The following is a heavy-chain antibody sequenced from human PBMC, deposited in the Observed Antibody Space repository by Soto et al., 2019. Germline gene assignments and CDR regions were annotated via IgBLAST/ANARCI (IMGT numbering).Heavy chain of an antibody. CDR2: ISSHGRDI. V-gene: IGHV3-21*06. CDR1: GFTFTSDS. D-gene: IGHD6-19*01. Sequence: EVQLVESGGGLVKPGGSVRLSCEASGFTFTSDSKTWVRQAPGKGLEWVSSISSHGRDIFYADSVKGRFTISRDNAKDSLHLQMNSLTGEDSAVYYCARGAALAGKLDLWGQGTLVTVSS. CDR3: ARGAALAGKLDL. J-gene: IGHJ4*02.